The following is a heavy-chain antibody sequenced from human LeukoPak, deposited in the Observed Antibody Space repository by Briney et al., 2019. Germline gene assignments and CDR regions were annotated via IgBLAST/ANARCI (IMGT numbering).Heavy chain of an antibody. Sequence: ASVKVSCKASGYTFTAYYTHWVRQAPGQGLEWMGRINPNSGGTNYAQKFQDRVTMTRDTFITTAYIELSGLTSDDTAVYYCARVGPPDASGMDVWGQGTTVTVSS. CDR1: GYTFTAYY. V-gene: IGHV1-2*06. CDR2: INPNSGGT. D-gene: IGHD1-14*01. CDR3: ARVGPPDASGMDV. J-gene: IGHJ6*02.